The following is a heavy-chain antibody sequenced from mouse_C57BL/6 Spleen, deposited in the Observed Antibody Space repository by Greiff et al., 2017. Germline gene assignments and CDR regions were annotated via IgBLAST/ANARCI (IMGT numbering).Heavy chain of an antibody. Sequence: QVQLKQPGAELVMPGASVKLSCKASGYTFTSYWMHWVKQRPGQGLEWIGELDPSDSYTNYNQKFKGKSTLTVDKSSSTAYMQLSSLTAEDSAVYYCARCNDAMDYWGQGTSVTVSS. CDR1: GYTFTSYW. V-gene: IGHV1-69*01. CDR2: LDPSDSYT. CDR3: ARCNDAMDY. J-gene: IGHJ4*01. D-gene: IGHD2-1*01.